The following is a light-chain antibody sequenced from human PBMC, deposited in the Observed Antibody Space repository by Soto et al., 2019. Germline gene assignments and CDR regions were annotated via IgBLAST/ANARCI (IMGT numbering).Light chain of an antibody. J-gene: IGKJ1*01. CDR3: LQHSSDSWT. V-gene: IGKV1-6*01. CDR1: RDVGSE. CDR2: AAS. Sequence: MTQSPSSLSASPGEKVIITCRASRDVGSEVSWYQQKPGQAPRLLIYAASNLDTGVPSRFSGSISGTEFTLTISSLQPEDFASYYCLQHSSDSWTFGQGTKVDI.